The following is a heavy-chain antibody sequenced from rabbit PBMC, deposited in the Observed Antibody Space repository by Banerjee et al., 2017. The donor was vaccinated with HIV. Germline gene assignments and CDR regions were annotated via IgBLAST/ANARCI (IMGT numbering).Heavy chain of an antibody. D-gene: IGHD4-1*01. J-gene: IGHJ4*01. Sequence: QSLEESGGDLVKPGASLTLTCTASGIDFSSGYYMCWVRQAPGKGLEWIGCINTSSGNTVYASWAKGRFTIYKILSTTVTLQMTSLTAADTATYFCARDLAGAIGWNFNLWGPGTLVTVS. CDR2: INTSSGNT. CDR1: GIDFSSGYY. V-gene: IGHV1S40*01. CDR3: ARDLAGAIGWNFNL.